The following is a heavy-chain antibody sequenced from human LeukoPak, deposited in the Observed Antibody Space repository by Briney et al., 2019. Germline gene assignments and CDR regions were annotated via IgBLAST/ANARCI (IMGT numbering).Heavy chain of an antibody. CDR3: ARDWGSHNYDILTGGYFDY. D-gene: IGHD3-9*01. CDR2: IIPIFGTA. Sequence: SVKVSCKASGGTFSSYAISWVRQAPGQGLEWMGGIIPIFGTANHAQKFQGRVTVTADKSTSTAYMELSSLRSEDTAVYYCARDWGSHNYDILTGGYFDYWGQGTLVTVSS. V-gene: IGHV1-69*06. J-gene: IGHJ4*02. CDR1: GGTFSSYA.